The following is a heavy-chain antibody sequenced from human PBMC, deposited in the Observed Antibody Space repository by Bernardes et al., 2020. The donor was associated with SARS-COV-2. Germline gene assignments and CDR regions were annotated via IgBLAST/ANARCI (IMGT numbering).Heavy chain of an antibody. CDR3: ARDQWRPDYYYGLDV. V-gene: IGHV3-72*01. D-gene: IGHD6-19*01. CDR1: GFTFHSYG. Sequence: GGSLRLSCAASGFTFHSYGMDWVRQAPGKGLEWVGRSRGKGDSYTTEVKGRFTISRDDSKNSVYLQMNSLKIEDTAVYYCARDQWRPDYYYGLDVWGQGTKVTVS. CDR2: SRGKGDSYTT. J-gene: IGHJ6*02.